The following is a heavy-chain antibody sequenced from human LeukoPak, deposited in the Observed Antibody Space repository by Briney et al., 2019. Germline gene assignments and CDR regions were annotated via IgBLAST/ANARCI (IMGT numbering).Heavy chain of an antibody. CDR2: ISSSGSTI. J-gene: IGHJ2*01. V-gene: IGHV3-48*03. D-gene: IGHD7-27*01. Sequence: PGGSLRLSCAASGFTFSSYEMNWVRQAPGKGLEWVSYISSSGSTIYYADSVKGRFTISRDNAKNSLYLQMNSLRAEDTAVYYCARDTLQAHWGSRYFDLWGRGTLVTVSS. CDR3: ARDTLQAHWGSRYFDL. CDR1: GFTFSSYE.